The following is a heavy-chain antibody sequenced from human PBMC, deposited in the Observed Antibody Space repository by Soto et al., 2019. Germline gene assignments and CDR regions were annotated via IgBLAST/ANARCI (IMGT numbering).Heavy chain of an antibody. CDR1: GGAISSGGYS. CDR3: ARHKDTSSRYLLPDY. Sequence: SETLSLTCAVSGGAISSGGYSFVCIGQPPGKGLEWIGYIYYSGYTYYNPSLKSRVTISVDTSKNQFSLKVSSVTATDTAVYYCARHKDTSSRYLLPDYWGQGTLVTVSS. J-gene: IGHJ4*02. D-gene: IGHD6-13*01. CDR2: IYYSGYT. V-gene: IGHV4-30-2*03.